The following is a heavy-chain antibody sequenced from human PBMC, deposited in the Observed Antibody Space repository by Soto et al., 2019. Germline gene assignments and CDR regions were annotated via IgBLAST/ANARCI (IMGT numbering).Heavy chain of an antibody. J-gene: IGHJ5*02. D-gene: IGHD1-26*01. CDR1: GFSLTTNGVG. CDR2: IYWNDDK. Sequence: QITLKESGPTLVKPTETLTRICTFSGFSLTTNGVGVGWIRQPPGKALEWLALIYWNDDKRYSPSLQSRLNITKDTSKNQAVFTMANLDPVDTATYYCAREGSIVPRFFDPWGQGILVTVSS. CDR3: AREGSIVPRFFDP. V-gene: IGHV2-5*01.